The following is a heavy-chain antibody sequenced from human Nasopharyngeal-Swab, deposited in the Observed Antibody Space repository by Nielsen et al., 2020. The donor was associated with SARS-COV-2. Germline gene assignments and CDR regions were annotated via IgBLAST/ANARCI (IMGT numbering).Heavy chain of an antibody. CDR2: IIPIFGTA. CDR1: GGTFSSYA. Sequence: SVKVSCKASGGTFSSYAISWVRQAPGQGLEWMGGIIPIFGTANYAQKFQGRVTITADESTSTAYMELSSLRSEDTAVYCARGGYSYGHPTNRNYYYYGMDVWGQGTTVTVSS. D-gene: IGHD5-18*01. J-gene: IGHJ6*02. V-gene: IGHV1-69*13. CDR3: ARGGYSYGHPTNRNYYYYGMDV.